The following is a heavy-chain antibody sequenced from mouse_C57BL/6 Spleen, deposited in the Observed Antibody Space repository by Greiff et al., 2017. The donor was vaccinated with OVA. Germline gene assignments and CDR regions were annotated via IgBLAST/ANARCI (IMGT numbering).Heavy chain of an antibody. V-gene: IGHV10-1*01. CDR3: VRHANWDGDAY. CDR1: GFSFNTYA. CDR2: IRSKSNNYAT. Sequence: EVQLVESGGGLVQPKASLKLSCAASGFSFNTYAMNWVRQAPGQGLEWVARIRSKSNNYATYYADSVKDRFTISRDESESMLYLQMNNFKAEDTAMNYCVRHANWDGDAYWGQGTLVTVSA. J-gene: IGHJ3*01. D-gene: IGHD4-1*01.